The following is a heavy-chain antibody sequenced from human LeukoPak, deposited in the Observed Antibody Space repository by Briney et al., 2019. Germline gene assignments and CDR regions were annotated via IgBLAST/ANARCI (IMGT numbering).Heavy chain of an antibody. V-gene: IGHV1-18*01. D-gene: IGHD2-15*01. CDR3: AGGFRGYCSGGSCLDAFDI. J-gene: IGHJ3*02. CDR1: GYTFTSYG. CDR2: ISAYNGNT. Sequence: ASVKVSCKASGYTFTSYGISWVRQAPGQGLEWMGWISAYNGNTNYAQKLQGRVTMTTDTSTSTAYMELRSLRSDDTAVYYCAGGFRGYCSGGSCLDAFDIWGQGTMVTVSS.